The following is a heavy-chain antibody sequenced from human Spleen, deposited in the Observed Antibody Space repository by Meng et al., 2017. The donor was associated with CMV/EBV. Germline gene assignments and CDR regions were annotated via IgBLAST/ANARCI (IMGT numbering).Heavy chain of an antibody. J-gene: IGHJ4*02. D-gene: IGHD3-3*01. CDR1: GGTFLGYY. Sequence: QVLLQQWGAELVNPSQTLSLTAAVYGGTFLGYYSSMIRQPPGKGLKWIGEINQSGSTNYNPSLKSRVTISVDTSKNQFSLKLSSVTAADTAVYYCARGTSARAFGVARDLDYWGQGTLVTVSS. CDR2: INQSGST. V-gene: IGHV4-34*01. CDR3: ARGTSARAFGVARDLDY.